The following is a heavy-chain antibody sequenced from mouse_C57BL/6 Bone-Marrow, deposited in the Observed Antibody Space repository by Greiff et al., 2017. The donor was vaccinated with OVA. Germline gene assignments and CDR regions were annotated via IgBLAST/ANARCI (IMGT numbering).Heavy chain of an antibody. CDR1: GFTFSDYY. Sequence: EVKVVESGGGLVQPGGSLKLSCAASGFTFSDYYMYWVRQTPEKRLEWVAYISNGGGSTYYPDTVKGRFTISRDNAKNTLYLQMSRLKSEDTAMYYCARQYYYGSSYDWYFDVWGTGTTVTVSS. CDR3: ARQYYYGSSYDWYFDV. D-gene: IGHD1-1*01. J-gene: IGHJ1*03. CDR2: ISNGGGST. V-gene: IGHV5-12*01.